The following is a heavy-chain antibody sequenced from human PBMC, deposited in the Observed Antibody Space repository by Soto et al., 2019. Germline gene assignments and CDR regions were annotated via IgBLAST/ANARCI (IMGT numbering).Heavy chain of an antibody. CDR1: GYTFTSYY. Sequence: ASVKVSCEASGYTFTSYYMHWVRQAPGQGLEWMGIINPSGGSTSYAQKFQGRVTMTRDTSTSTVYMELSSLRSEDTAVYYCARALVVVVAATRTDAFDIWGQGTMVTVSS. CDR3: ARALVVVVAATRTDAFDI. D-gene: IGHD2-15*01. V-gene: IGHV1-46*03. CDR2: INPSGGST. J-gene: IGHJ3*02.